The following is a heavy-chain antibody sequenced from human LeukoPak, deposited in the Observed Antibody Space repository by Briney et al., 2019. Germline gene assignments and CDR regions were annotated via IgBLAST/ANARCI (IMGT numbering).Heavy chain of an antibody. Sequence: PGGSLRLSCAASGFTVSSNYMSWVRQAPGKGLEWVSVIYSGGSTYYADSVKGRFTISRDNSKNTLYLQMNSLRAEDTAVYYCAKVNVDTAMVPYFDYWGQGTLVTVSS. J-gene: IGHJ4*02. D-gene: IGHD5-18*01. CDR2: IYSGGST. CDR1: GFTVSSNY. V-gene: IGHV3-53*01. CDR3: AKVNVDTAMVPYFDY.